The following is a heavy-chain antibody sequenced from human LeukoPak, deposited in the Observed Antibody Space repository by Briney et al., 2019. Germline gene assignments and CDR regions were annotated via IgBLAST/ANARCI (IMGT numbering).Heavy chain of an antibody. CDR2: INPNSGGT. CDR3: ARDHSYCGGDCSPYNWFDP. Sequence: ASVKVSCKASGYTFTGYYMHWVRQAPGQGLEWMGWINPNSGGTNYAQKFQGRVTMTRDTSISTAYMELSRLRSGDTAVYYCARDHSYCGGDCSPYNWFDPWGQGTLVTVSS. V-gene: IGHV1-2*02. J-gene: IGHJ5*02. D-gene: IGHD2-21*02. CDR1: GYTFTGYY.